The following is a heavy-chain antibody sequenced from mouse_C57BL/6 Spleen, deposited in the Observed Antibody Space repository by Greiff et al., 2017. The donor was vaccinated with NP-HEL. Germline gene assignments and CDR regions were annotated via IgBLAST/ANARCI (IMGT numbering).Heavy chain of an antibody. CDR2: IYPRSGNT. CDR3: ARGLDSNYGYFDV. V-gene: IGHV1-81*01. Sequence: QVQLKESGAELARPGASVKLSCKASGYTFTSYGISWVKQRTGQGLEWIGEIYPRSGNTYYNEKFKGKATLTADKSSSTAYMELRSLTSEDSAVYFCARGLDSNYGYFDVWGTGTTVTVSS. D-gene: IGHD2-5*01. CDR1: GYTFTSYG. J-gene: IGHJ1*03.